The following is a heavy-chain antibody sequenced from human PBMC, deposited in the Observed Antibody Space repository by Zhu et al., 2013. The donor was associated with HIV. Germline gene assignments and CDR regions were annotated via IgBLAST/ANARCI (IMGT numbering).Heavy chain of an antibody. Sequence: QVQLVQSGAGVKKPGASVKVSCKTSGYTFTSYDMHWVRQAPGQRLEWMGWINGGSGKTKYSQKFQDRVSITRDSSASIAYMELSSLTSEDTAVYYCARTRDYDFWSGPAYWGQGTLVTVSS. D-gene: IGHD3-3*01. CDR3: ARTRDYDFWSGPAY. J-gene: IGHJ4*02. CDR2: INGGSGKT. CDR1: GYTFTSYD. V-gene: IGHV1-3*01.